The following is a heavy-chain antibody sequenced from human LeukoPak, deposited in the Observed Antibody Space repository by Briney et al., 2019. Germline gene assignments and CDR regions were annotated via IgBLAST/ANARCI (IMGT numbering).Heavy chain of an antibody. J-gene: IGHJ5*02. V-gene: IGHV4-31*03. D-gene: IGHD6-13*01. CDR3: ARATGGAAAADFDP. Sequence: SQTLSLTCTVSGGSISSAGYYWSWIRQRPGKGLEWMGFIYYSGTTYYNPSLKSRVFISLNTSQNQVSLQLSSVTAADTAVYYCARATGGAAAADFDPWGQGTLVTAST. CDR2: IYYSGTT. CDR1: GGSISSAGYY.